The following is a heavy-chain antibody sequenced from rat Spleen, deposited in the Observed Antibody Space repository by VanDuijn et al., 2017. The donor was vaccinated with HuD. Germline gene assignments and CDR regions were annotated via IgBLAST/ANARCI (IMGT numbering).Heavy chain of an antibody. CDR2: ITNTGGST. Sequence: EVQLVESGGGLVQPGRSMKLSCAASGFTFSNYDMAWVRQAPKKGLEWVASITNTGGSTYYPDSGKGQFTISRDNAKSTLYLQMNSLRSEDTATYYCTRDTGDYWGQGVMVTVSS. J-gene: IGHJ2*01. CDR1: GFTFSNYD. CDR3: TRDTGDY. D-gene: IGHD4-1*01. V-gene: IGHV5-25*01.